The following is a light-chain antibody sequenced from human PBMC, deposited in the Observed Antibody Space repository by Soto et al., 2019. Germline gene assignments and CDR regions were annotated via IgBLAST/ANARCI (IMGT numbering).Light chain of an antibody. J-gene: IGKJ4*01. V-gene: IGKV1-5*01. Sequence: DIQMTQSPSTLYASVGDRVTITCRASQSFNRWLAWYQQKPGKAPNLLIYDASRLQSGVPSRFSGSGTGTEFTLTISSLQPDDFATYYRQQYNSYPLTFGGGTKVEIK. CDR1: QSFNRW. CDR2: DAS. CDR3: QQYNSYPLT.